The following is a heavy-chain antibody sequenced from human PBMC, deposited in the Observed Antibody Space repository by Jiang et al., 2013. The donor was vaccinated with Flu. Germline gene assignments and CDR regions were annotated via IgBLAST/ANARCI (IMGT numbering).Heavy chain of an antibody. V-gene: IGHV3-23*01. J-gene: IGHJ6*02. D-gene: IGHD2-8*01. Sequence: SCAASGFTFSRSAMSWVRQAPGKGLEWVSGISGSGNRTYYAGSVKGRYTISRDNPRNTLYLQVNSVKVDDTGLFYCAKGLYADGLDVWGQGTTVTVSS. CDR2: ISGSGNRT. CDR1: GFTFSRSA. CDR3: AKGLYADGLDV.